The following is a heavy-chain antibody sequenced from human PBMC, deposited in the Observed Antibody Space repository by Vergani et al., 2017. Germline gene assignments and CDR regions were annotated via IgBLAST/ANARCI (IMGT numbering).Heavy chain of an antibody. J-gene: IGHJ3*02. CDR2: ISSSSSTI. D-gene: IGHD4-17*01. Sequence: EVQLLESGGGLVQPGGSPRLSCAASGFTFSSYSMNWVRQAPGKGLEWVSYISSSSSTIYYADSVKGRFTISRDNAKNSLYLQMNSLRAEDTAVYYCARETTVTTGDIWGQGTMVTVSS. CDR1: GFTFSSYS. V-gene: IGHV3-48*01. CDR3: ARETTVTTGDI.